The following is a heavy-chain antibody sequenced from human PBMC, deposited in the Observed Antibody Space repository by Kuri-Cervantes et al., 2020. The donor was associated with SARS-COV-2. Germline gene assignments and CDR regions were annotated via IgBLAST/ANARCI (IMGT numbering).Heavy chain of an antibody. CDR1: GGSISSGGYY. CDR3: GSNLAVAGLFIAFDI. D-gene: IGHD6-19*01. Sequence: LRLSGTVPGGSISSGGYYWSWIRQHTGKGLEWIGYIYYSGSTYYNPSLKSRVTISVDTSKNQFSLKLSSVTAADTAVYYCGSNLAVAGLFIAFDIWGQGTMVTVSS. V-gene: IGHV4-31*03. CDR2: IYYSGST. J-gene: IGHJ3*02.